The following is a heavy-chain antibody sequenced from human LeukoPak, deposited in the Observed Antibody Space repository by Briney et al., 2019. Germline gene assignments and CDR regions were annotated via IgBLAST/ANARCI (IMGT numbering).Heavy chain of an antibody. CDR2: ISSSSSYI. J-gene: IGHJ5*02. CDR3: ARGRHSSGSSNWFDP. V-gene: IGHV3-21*01. CDR1: GFTFSTYW. D-gene: IGHD6-19*01. Sequence: GGSLRLSCAASGFTFSTYWMSWVRQAPGKGLEWVSSISSSSSYIYYADSVKGRFTISRDNAKNSLYLQMNSLRAEDTAVYYCARGRHSSGSSNWFDPWGQGTLVTVSS.